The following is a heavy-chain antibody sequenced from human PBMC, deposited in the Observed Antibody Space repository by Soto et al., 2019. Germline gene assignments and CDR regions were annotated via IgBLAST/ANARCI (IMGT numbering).Heavy chain of an antibody. CDR2: IYWDDDK. CDR1: GFSLSTSGVG. D-gene: IGHD2-15*01. V-gene: IGHV2-5*02. CDR3: AHSRKVVVAATDVFNYYYGLDV. Sequence: SGPTLVNPTQTLRLTCIFSGFSLSTSGVGVGWIRQPPGQALEWLALIYWDDDKRYSPSLKSRLTISKDTSKNQVVLTMTNMDPVDTGRYYCAHSRKVVVAATDVFNYYYGLDVWGQGTTVTVSS. J-gene: IGHJ6*02.